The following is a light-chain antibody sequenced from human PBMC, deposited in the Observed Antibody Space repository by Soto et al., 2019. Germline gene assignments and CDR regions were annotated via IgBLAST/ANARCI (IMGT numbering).Light chain of an antibody. CDR1: SSDIDDYNY. V-gene: IGLV2-11*01. Sequence: QSALTQPRSVSGSPGQSVTISCTGTSSDIDDYNYVSWYQQHPGKAPKLMIYDVTKRPSGVPERFSGSKSGNTASLTISGLQAEDEADYYYCSYAGSDTLVFGGGTKVTVL. CDR3: CSYAGSDTLV. CDR2: DVT. J-gene: IGLJ2*01.